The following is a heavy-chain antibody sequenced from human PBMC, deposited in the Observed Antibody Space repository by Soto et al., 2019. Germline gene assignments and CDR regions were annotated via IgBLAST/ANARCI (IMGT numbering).Heavy chain of an antibody. Sequence: SETLSLTCAVYGGSFSGYYWSWIRQPPGKGLEWIGEINHSGSTNYNPSLKSRVTISVDTSKNQFSLKLSSVTAADTAVYYCARVGVGYYYYMDVWGKGTTVT. CDR2: INHSGST. CDR3: ARVGVGYYYYMDV. CDR1: GGSFSGYY. V-gene: IGHV4-34*01. J-gene: IGHJ6*03. D-gene: IGHD3-3*01.